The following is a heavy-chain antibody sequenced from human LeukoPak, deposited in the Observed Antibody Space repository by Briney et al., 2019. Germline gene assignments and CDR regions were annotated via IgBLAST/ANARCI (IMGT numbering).Heavy chain of an antibody. D-gene: IGHD7-27*01. CDR3: ARASRTGDYYYYYMDV. Sequence: SETLSLTCTVSGDSISSYYWSWIRQPPGKGLEWIGYIYYSGSTNYNPSLKSRVTISVDTSKNQFSLKLSSVTAADTAVYYCARASRTGDYYYYYMDVWGKGTTVTVSS. CDR2: IYYSGST. V-gene: IGHV4-59*08. CDR1: GDSISSYY. J-gene: IGHJ6*03.